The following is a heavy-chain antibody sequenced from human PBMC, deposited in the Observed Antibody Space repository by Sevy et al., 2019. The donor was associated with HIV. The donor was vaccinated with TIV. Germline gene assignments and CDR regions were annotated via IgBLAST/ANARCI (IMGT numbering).Heavy chain of an antibody. CDR1: GFTFSDYF. CDR2: FSLSGSTI. Sequence: GGSLRLSCAASGFTFSDYFMSWIRQAPGKGLEWISYFSLSGSTIHYADSVKGRFTISRDNAKNSLYLQMNSLRAEDTAVYYCARENRHSTNGICYGYYGMDVWGQGTTVTVSS. J-gene: IGHJ6*02. D-gene: IGHD2-8*01. CDR3: ARENRHSTNGICYGYYGMDV. V-gene: IGHV3-11*01.